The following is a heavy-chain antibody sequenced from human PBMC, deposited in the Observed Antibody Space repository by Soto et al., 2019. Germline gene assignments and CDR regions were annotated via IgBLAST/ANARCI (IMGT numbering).Heavy chain of an antibody. CDR3: ARTRYYDFWSGYV. V-gene: IGHV4-34*01. Sequence: SETLSLTCAVYGGSFSGYYWSWIRQPPGKGLEWIGEINHSGSTNYNPSLKSRVTISVDTSKNQFSLKLSSVTAADTAVYYCARTRYYDFWSGYVWGQGTTVTVSS. CDR2: INHSGST. CDR1: GGSFSGYY. D-gene: IGHD3-3*01. J-gene: IGHJ6*02.